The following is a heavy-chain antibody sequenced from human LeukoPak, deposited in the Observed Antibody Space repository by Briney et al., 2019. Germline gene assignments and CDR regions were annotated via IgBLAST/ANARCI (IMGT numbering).Heavy chain of an antibody. V-gene: IGHV1-69*04. CDR2: IIPILGIA. CDR3: ARDRYSGSYSGSGY. D-gene: IGHD1-26*01. CDR1: GGTFSIYA. J-gene: IGHJ4*02. Sequence: ASVTVSCKASGGTFSIYAISWVRQAPGQGREWMGRIIPILGIANYAQKSQGRVTITADKSTSTAYMELSSLRSEDTAVYYCARDRYSGSYSGSGYWGQGTLVTVSS.